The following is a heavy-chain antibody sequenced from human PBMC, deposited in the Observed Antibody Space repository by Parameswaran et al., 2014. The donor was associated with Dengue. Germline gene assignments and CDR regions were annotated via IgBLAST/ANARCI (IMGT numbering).Heavy chain of an antibody. CDR3: ARGGGGPNNKYYYYGMDV. J-gene: IGHJ6*02. Sequence: VRQAPGQGLEWMGWMNPNSGNTGYAQKFQGRVTMTRDTSTSTVYMELSSLRSDDTAVYYCARGGGGPNNKYYYYGMDVWGQGTTVTVSS. V-gene: IGHV1-8*01. D-gene: IGHD4/OR15-4a*01. CDR2: MNPNSGNT.